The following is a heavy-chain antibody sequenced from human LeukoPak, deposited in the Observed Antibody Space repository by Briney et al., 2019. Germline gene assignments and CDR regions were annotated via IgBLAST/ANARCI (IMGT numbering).Heavy chain of an antibody. CDR1: GFTFSSYG. V-gene: IGHV3-30*02. J-gene: IGHJ4*02. D-gene: IGHD3-10*01. CDR3: AKDLLYYYGSGSSFDY. CDR2: IRYDGSNK. Sequence: GGSLRLSCAASGFTFSSYGMHWVRQAPGKGLEWVAFIRYDGSNKYYADSVKGRFTISRDNSKNTLYLQMNSLRAEDTAVYYCAKDLLYYYGSGSSFDYWGQGTLVTVSS.